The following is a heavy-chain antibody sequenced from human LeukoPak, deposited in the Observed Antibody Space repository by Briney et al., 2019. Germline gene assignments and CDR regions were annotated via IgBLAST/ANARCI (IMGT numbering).Heavy chain of an antibody. CDR2: IYPGDSDT. V-gene: IGHV5-51*01. CDR1: GYSFTSYW. CDR3: ARHIRYCSSTSCYNFDY. D-gene: IGHD2-2*02. J-gene: IGHJ4*02. Sequence: GEPLKISCKGSGYSFTSYWIGWVRQMPGKGLEWMGIIYPGDSDTRYSPSFQGQVTISADKSISTAYLQWSSLKASDTAMYYCARHIRYCSSTSCYNFDYWGQGTLVTVSS.